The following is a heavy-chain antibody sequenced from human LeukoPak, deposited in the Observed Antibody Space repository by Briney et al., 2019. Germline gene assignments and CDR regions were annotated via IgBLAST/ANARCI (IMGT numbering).Heavy chain of an antibody. Sequence: PGGSLRLSCTASGFIFSDFYMALVRQAPGKSPLCVSRIYSDGISTSYADSVKGRFTISRDNAKNTLYLQMNSLKAEDTAIYYCAREGGSYSNYFDYWGQGTLVTVSS. J-gene: IGHJ4*02. CDR1: GFIFSDFY. CDR3: AREGGSYSNYFDY. CDR2: IYSDGIST. V-gene: IGHV3-74*01. D-gene: IGHD1-26*01.